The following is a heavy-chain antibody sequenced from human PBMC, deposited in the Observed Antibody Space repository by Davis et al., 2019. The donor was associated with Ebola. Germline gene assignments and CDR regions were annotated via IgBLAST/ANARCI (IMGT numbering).Heavy chain of an antibody. CDR2: IKKGGSEK. J-gene: IGHJ4*02. D-gene: IGHD4-11*01. CDR3: ARARGVTTH. CDR1: GLTFSSLG. Sequence: GESLKISCAASGLTFSSLGMSWVRQAPGKGLEWVATIKKGGSEKYYVDSVKGRFTISRDNAKNTLYLQMNSLRAEDTAVYYCARARGVTTHWGQGTLVTVSS. V-gene: IGHV3-7*01.